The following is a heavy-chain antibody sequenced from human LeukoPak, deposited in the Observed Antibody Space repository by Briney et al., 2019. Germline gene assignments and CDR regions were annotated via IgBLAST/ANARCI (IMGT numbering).Heavy chain of an antibody. Sequence: GRSLRLSCAASGFTFSNYGMHWVRLAPGKGLEWVAVISYDGSKEYYADSVRGRFTISRDNSKNTLYLQMSSLRAEDTAVYYCAKKLPGTTDYFDYWGQGTLVTVSS. CDR1: GFTFSNYG. V-gene: IGHV3-30*18. J-gene: IGHJ4*02. D-gene: IGHD1-1*01. CDR2: ISYDGSKE. CDR3: AKKLPGTTDYFDY.